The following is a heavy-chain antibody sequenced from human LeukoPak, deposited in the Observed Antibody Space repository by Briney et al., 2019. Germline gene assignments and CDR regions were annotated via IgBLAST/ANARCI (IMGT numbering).Heavy chain of an antibody. CDR1: GFTVSTNY. V-gene: IGHV3-53*01. J-gene: IGHJ4*02. Sequence: GGSLRLSCAASGFTVSTNYMNWVRQAPGKGLEWVSILYSGSDTYYADSVKGRFTISRDNSKNTLYLQMNSLRAEDTAVYYCAPPGRLVSLWGQGTLVTVSS. CDR3: APPGRLVSL. D-gene: IGHD6-6*01. CDR2: LYSGSDT.